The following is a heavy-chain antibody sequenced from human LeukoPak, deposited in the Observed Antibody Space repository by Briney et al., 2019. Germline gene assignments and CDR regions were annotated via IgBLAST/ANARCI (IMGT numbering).Heavy chain of an antibody. J-gene: IGHJ4*02. Sequence: SETLSLTCTVSGGSISSSSYYWGWIRQTPGKGLEWIGSIYYSGETNYNPSLKSRLTISVDTSKNQFSLKLSSVTAADTAVYYCASLIIVGATRDFVYWGQGTLVTVSS. CDR2: IYYSGET. D-gene: IGHD1-26*01. CDR3: ASLIIVGATRDFVY. V-gene: IGHV4-39*01. CDR1: GGSISSSSYY.